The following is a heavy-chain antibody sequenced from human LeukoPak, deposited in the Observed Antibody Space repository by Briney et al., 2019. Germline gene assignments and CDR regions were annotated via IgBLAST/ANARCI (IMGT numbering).Heavy chain of an antibody. V-gene: IGHV4-59*08. CDR3: ARQGYDILTGYIDAFDI. D-gene: IGHD3-9*01. CDR1: GGSISSYY. CDR2: ISYSGST. Sequence: ETLSLTCTVSGGSISSYYWSWIRQPPGKGLEWIGYISYSGSTNYNPSLKSRVTISIDTSKNQFSLKLRSVTAADTAIYYCARQGYDILTGYIDAFDIWSQGTMVTVSS. J-gene: IGHJ3*02.